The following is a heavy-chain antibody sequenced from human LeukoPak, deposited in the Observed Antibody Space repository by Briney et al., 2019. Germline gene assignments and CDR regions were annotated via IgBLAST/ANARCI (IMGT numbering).Heavy chain of an antibody. V-gene: IGHV4-59*08. CDR2: IYYSGST. CDR3: ARGRQQLVGWFDP. CDR1: GGSISSYY. J-gene: IGHJ5*02. Sequence: SETLSLTCTVSGGSISSYYWSWIRQPPGKGLEWIGYIYYSGSTNYNPSLKSRVTISVDTSKNQFSLKLSSVTAADTAVYYCARGRQQLVGWFDPWGQGTLVTVSS. D-gene: IGHD6-13*01.